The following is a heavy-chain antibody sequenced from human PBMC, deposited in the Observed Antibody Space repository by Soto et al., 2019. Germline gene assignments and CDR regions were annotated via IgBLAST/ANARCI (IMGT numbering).Heavy chain of an antibody. V-gene: IGHV3-30-3*01. CDR1: GFTFSSYA. J-gene: IGHJ5*02. CDR3: ARDLSYSSGWYGGNWFDP. CDR2: ISYDGSNK. Sequence: QVQLVESGGGVVQPGRSLRLSCAASGFTFSSYAMHWVRQAPGKGLEWVAVISYDGSNKYYADSVKGRFTISRDNSKNTLYLQMNSLRAEDTAVYYGARDLSYSSGWYGGNWFDPWGQGTLVTVSS. D-gene: IGHD6-19*01.